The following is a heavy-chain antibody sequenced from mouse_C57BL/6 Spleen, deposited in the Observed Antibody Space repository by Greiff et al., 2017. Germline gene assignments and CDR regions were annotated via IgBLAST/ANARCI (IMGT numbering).Heavy chain of an antibody. CDR1: GFTFSDYG. D-gene: IGHD1-1*01. Sequence: EVQRVESGGGLVKPGGSLKLSCAASGFTFSDYGMHWVRQAPEKGLEWVAYISSGSSTIYYADTVKGRFTSSRDNAKNTLFLQMTSLRSEDTAMYYCAILYYYGSSGYAMDYWGQGTSVTVSS. V-gene: IGHV5-17*01. J-gene: IGHJ4*01. CDR2: ISSGSSTI. CDR3: AILYYYGSSGYAMDY.